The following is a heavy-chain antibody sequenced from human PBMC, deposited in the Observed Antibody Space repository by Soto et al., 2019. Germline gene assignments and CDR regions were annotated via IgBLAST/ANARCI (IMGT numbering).Heavy chain of an antibody. V-gene: IGHV1-69*13. J-gene: IGHJ4*02. Sequence: SVKVACKASGGTVSSYAISWVRQAPGQGLEWMGGIIPIFGTANYAQKFQGRVTITADESTSTAYMELSSLRSEDTAVYYCARGRGSYQPFDYWGQGTLVTVSS. CDR1: GGTVSSYA. CDR3: ARGRGSYQPFDY. CDR2: IIPIFGTA. D-gene: IGHD1-26*01.